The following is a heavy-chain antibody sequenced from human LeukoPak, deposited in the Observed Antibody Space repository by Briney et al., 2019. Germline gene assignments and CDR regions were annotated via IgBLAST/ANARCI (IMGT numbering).Heavy chain of an antibody. CDR3: ARAVERGYSYGYYFDY. CDR2: IIPILGIA. V-gene: IGHV1-69*02. CDR1: GGTFSSYT. Sequence: ASVKVSCKASGGTFSSYTIGWVRQAPGQGLEWMGGIIPILGIANYAQKFQGRVTITADKSTSTAYMELSSLRSEDTAVYYCARAVERGYSYGYYFDYWGQGTLVTVSS. J-gene: IGHJ4*02. D-gene: IGHD5-18*01.